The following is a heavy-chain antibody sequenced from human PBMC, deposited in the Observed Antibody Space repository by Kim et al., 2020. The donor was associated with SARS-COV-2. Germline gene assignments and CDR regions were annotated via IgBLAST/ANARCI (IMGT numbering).Heavy chain of an antibody. V-gene: IGHV1-18*04. J-gene: IGHJ6*02. CDR3: ASSGRQLGELSLYGRLPPYYYYGMDV. Sequence: ASVKVSCKASGYTFTSYGISWVRQAPGQGLEWMGWISAYNCNTNYAQKLQDRVTMTTDTSTSTAYMELRSLRSDDTAVYYCASSGRQLGELSLYGRLPPYYYYGMDVWGQGTTVTVSS. CDR2: ISAYNCNT. CDR1: GYTFTSYG. D-gene: IGHD3-16*02.